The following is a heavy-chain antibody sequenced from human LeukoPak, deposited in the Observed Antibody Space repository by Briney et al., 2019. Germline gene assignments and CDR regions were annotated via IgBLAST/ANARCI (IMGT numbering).Heavy chain of an antibody. CDR3: ARYQLLWRGFDY. V-gene: IGHV4-34*01. Sequence: SETLSLTCAVYGGSFSGYYWGWIRQSPGKGLEWIGEINHTGTTNYNPSLKSRVTISVDTSKNQFSLKLSSVTAADTAVYYCARYQLLWRGFDYWGQGTLVTVSS. CDR2: INHTGTT. J-gene: IGHJ4*02. D-gene: IGHD2-2*01. CDR1: GGSFSGYY.